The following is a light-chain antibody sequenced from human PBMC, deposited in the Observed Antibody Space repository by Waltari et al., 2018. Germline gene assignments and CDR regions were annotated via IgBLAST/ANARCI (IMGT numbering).Light chain of an antibody. CDR1: QSVSRW. CDR3: QHYSTYSWT. J-gene: IGKJ1*01. CDR2: KTS. Sequence: IQMTQSPSTLSASVGDRVTMTCRASQSVSRWLACYQQKPGKAPKLLIYKTSTLESGVPSRFSGSGSGTEFSLTISSLQPDDFATYYCQHYSTYSWTFGQGTKLEIK. V-gene: IGKV1-5*03.